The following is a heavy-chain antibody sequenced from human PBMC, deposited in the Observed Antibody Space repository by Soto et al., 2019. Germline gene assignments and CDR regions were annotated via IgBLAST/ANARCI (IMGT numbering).Heavy chain of an antibody. CDR3: ATDLGYGRVSAFDI. Sequence: ASVKVSCKVSGYTLTELSMHWVRQAPGKGLEWMGGFDPEDGETIYAQKFQGRVTMTEDTATDTAYMELSSLRSEDTAVYYCATDLGYGRVSAFDIWGQGTMVTVSS. D-gene: IGHD5-18*01. CDR2: FDPEDGET. CDR1: GYTLTELS. V-gene: IGHV1-24*01. J-gene: IGHJ3*02.